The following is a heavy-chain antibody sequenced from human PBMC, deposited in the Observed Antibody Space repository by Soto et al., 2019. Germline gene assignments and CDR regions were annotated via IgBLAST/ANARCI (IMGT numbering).Heavy chain of an antibody. CDR1: GGTFSTST. V-gene: IGHV1-69*08. CDR2: TIPLLNVA. D-gene: IGHD5-12*01. CDR3: AREAPIGSTFSGYNAIDS. J-gene: IGHJ4*02. Sequence: QVQLVQSGAEVKKPGSSVKVSCKASGGTFSTSTFTWVRQAPGQGLEWMGRTIPLLNVADYAQDFQGRLRLTAEKSTSTADTELTSLTSKDAAVYYCAREAPIGSTFSGYNAIDSWGQGTLVTVSS.